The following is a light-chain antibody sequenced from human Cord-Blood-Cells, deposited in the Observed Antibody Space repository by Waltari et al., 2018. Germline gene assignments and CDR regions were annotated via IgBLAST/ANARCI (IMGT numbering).Light chain of an antibody. CDR1: SLRSDY. Sequence: SFAPTQDPAVSVALGQTVRITCQVHSLRSDYASGYQQKPGQAPVLVIYGKNNRPSGIPDRFSGSSSGNTAALTITGAQAEDEADYYCNSRDSSGNHLVVFGGGTKLTVL. CDR2: GKN. CDR3: NSRDSSGNHLVV. V-gene: IGLV3-19*01. J-gene: IGLJ2*01.